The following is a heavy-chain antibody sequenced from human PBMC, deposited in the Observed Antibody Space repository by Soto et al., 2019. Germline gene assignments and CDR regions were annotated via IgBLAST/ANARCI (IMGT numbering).Heavy chain of an antibody. CDR3: ARAGLTTLELAIIY. CDR2: IHPNSGVT. J-gene: IGHJ4*02. V-gene: IGHV1-2*02. D-gene: IGHD1-1*01. CDR1: RYTFTDYY. Sequence: QVQLVQSGAEVKQPGASVKVSCKASRYTFTDYYMHWVRQSPGQGLEWMGWIHPNSGVTKFPQKCQGRVIMTRDTAISTVYMELSRLTSDDTAVYYCARAGLTTLELAIIYWGQGTLVTVSS.